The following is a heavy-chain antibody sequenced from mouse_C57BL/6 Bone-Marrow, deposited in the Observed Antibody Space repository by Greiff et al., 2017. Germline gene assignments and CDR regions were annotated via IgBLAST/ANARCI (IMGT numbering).Heavy chain of an antibody. Sequence: EVQLQQSGPELVKPEASVKISCKASGYTFTDYYMNWVKQSHGKSLEWIGDINPNNGGTSYNQKFKGKATLTVDKSSSTAYMELRSLTSEDSAVYYCARERSTMVTIWYFDVWGTGTTVTVSS. CDR3: ARERSTMVTIWYFDV. J-gene: IGHJ1*03. CDR1: GYTFTDYY. CDR2: INPNNGGT. V-gene: IGHV1-26*01. D-gene: IGHD2-2*01.